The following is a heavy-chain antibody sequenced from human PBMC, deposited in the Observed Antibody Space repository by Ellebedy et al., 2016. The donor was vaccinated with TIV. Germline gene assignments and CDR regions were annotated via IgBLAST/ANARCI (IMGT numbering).Heavy chain of an antibody. V-gene: IGHV3-66*01. CDR3: AGRAYNWNDGSLFDY. CDR2: SYNDGGT. D-gene: IGHD1-1*01. J-gene: IGHJ4*02. Sequence: GGSLRLSCAASGFPLRSYWMSWVRQAPGKGLEWVSVSYNDGGTYYADSVKGRFTISRDDSKNTLYLQMNSLRAEDTAVYYCAGRAYNWNDGSLFDYWGQGTLVTVSS. CDR1: GFPLRSYW.